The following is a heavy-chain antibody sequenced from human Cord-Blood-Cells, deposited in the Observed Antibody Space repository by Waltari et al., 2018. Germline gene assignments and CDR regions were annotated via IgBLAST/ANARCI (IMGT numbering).Heavy chain of an antibody. J-gene: IGHJ3*02. CDR2: LLPIFCTA. CDR3: AVPLWESNYDAFDI. D-gene: IGHD4-4*01. Sequence: QVQLVQAGAEVKKPGSSVKVYCKASGGPLSSYAISWVRQATGRGLEGMGGLLPIFCTATYTQKFQGRGTITADESTSTAYMELSSLRSEDTAVYYCAVPLWESNYDAFDIWGQGTMVTVSS. V-gene: IGHV1-69*01. CDR1: GGPLSSYA.